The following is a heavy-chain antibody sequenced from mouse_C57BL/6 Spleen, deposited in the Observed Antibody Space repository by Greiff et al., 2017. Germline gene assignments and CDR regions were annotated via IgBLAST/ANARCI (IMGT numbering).Heavy chain of an antibody. V-gene: IGHV2-2*01. D-gene: IGHD2-3*01. CDR1: GFSLTSYG. CDR3: ARERKNGYYAFAY. Sequence: VPLQQSGPGLVQPSQSLSITCTASGFSLTSYGVHWVRQSPGKGLEWLGVIWSGGSTDYNAAFISRLSISKDNSRSQVFFKMNSLQADDTAIYYCARERKNGYYAFAYWGQGTLVTVSA. J-gene: IGHJ3*01. CDR2: IWSGGST.